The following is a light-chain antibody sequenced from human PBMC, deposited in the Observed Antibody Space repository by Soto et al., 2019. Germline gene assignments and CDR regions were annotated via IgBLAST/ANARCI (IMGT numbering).Light chain of an antibody. CDR2: GAS. J-gene: IGKJ1*01. CDR1: QSVSSSY. Sequence: EIVLTQSPGTLPLSPGERATLSCRASQSVSSSYIAWYQQKPGQAPRLLIYGASSRATGIPDSFRGSGSGTDFTLTISILEPEDFAVYLCQQDGSTPWTFGQGTKVEIK. V-gene: IGKV3-20*01. CDR3: QQDGSTPWT.